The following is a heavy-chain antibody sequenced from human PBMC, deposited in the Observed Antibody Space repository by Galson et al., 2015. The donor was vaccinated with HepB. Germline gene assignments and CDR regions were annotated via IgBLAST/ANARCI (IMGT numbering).Heavy chain of an antibody. J-gene: IGHJ4*02. CDR1: GFTFSNYW. CDR3: ARRTGSYFDVTLGQFDY. D-gene: IGHD1-26*01. V-gene: IGHV3-7*01. CDR2: IKQDGREK. Sequence: LRLSCAASGFTFSNYWMSWVRQAPGKGLEWVANIKQDGREKYYVDSVKGRFTISRDNAKNTLYLQMNSLRAEDTAVYFCARRTGSYFDVTLGQFDYWGQGTLVTVSS.